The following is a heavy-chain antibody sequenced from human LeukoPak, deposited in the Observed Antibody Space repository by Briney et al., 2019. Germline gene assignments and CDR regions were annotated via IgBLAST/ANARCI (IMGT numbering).Heavy chain of an antibody. J-gene: IGHJ4*02. Sequence: ASVKVSCKASGYTFTSYDINWVRQATGQGLEWMGWMNPNSGNTGYAQKFQGRVTMTRNTSISTAYMELSSLRSEDTAVYYCARGQGAYYYGSGSLFNWGQGTLVTVSS. D-gene: IGHD3-10*01. CDR1: GYTFTSYD. CDR3: ARGQGAYYYGSGSLFN. CDR2: MNPNSGNT. V-gene: IGHV1-8*01.